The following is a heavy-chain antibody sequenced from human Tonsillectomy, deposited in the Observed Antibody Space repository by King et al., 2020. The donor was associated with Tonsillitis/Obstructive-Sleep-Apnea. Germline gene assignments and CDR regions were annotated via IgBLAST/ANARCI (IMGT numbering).Heavy chain of an antibody. CDR3: ARDMVLEAWCDAFDI. CDR2: IYYSGST. CDR1: GVSISSYY. D-gene: IGHD2-8*01. J-gene: IGHJ3*02. V-gene: IGHV4-59*01. Sequence: VQLQESGPGLVKPSETLSITCTVSGVSISSYYWSWIRQPPGKGLEWIGYIYYSGSTNYNPSLKSRVTISVDTSKHQFSLKLSSVTAADTAVYYCARDMVLEAWCDAFDIWGQGKMVTVSS.